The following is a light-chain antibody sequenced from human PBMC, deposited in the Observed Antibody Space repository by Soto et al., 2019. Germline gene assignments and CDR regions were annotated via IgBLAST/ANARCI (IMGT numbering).Light chain of an antibody. Sequence: EIVLTQSPGTLSLSPGEGATLSCRASQSVRSNYLACYQQKPGQAPRLLIYGASSRATGIPDRFSGSGSGTDVTLTISRLEPEDFAVYYCPHYGKSMYTFGQGTKLEIK. J-gene: IGKJ2*01. CDR2: GAS. V-gene: IGKV3-20*01. CDR1: QSVRSNY. CDR3: PHYGKSMYT.